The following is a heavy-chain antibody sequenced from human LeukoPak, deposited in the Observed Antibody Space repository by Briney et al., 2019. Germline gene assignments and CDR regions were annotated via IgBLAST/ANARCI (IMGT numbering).Heavy chain of an antibody. Sequence: PSEILSFTCTVPGGSISSTYWSWIRQSPGKGLEWIGYIYYSGSTNYNPSLKSRITISVVTSKNQFSLKLSSVTAADTAVYYCARDWTGRDDAFDIWGQGTMVTVSS. CDR1: GGSISSTY. CDR2: IYYSGST. CDR3: ARDWTGRDDAFDI. D-gene: IGHD3/OR15-3a*01. V-gene: IGHV4-59*01. J-gene: IGHJ3*02.